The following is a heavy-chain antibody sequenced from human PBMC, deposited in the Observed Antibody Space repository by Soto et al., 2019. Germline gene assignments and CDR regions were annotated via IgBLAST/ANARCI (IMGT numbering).Heavy chain of an antibody. V-gene: IGHV4-31*03. J-gene: IGHJ5*02. D-gene: IGHD2-2*01. Sequence: SETLSLTCTVSGGSISSGGYYWSWIRQHPGKGLEWIGYIYYSGSTYYNPSLKSRVTISVDTSKNQFSLKLSSVTAADTAVYYCARVEGIVVVPAAIAGWFDPWGQGTLVTVSS. CDR2: IYYSGST. CDR3: ARVEGIVVVPAAIAGWFDP. CDR1: GGSISSGGYY.